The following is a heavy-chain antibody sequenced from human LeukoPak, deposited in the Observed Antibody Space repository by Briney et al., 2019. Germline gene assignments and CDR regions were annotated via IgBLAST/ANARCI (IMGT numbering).Heavy chain of an antibody. D-gene: IGHD3-3*01. CDR3: AREVRFLEYYYYYMDV. CDR1: GFIFGAYD. J-gene: IGHJ6*03. V-gene: IGHV3-23*01. Sequence: GGSLRLSCAASGFIFGAYDMSWVRQAPGKGLEWVSVISGSGGSTYYADSVKGRFTISRDNSKNTLYLQMNSLRAEDTAVYYCAREVRFLEYYYYYMDVWGKGTTVTVSS. CDR2: ISGSGGST.